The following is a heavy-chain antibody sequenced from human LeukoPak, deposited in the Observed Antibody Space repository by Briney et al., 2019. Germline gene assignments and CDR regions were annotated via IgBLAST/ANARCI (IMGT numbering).Heavy chain of an antibody. V-gene: IGHV3-48*01. Sequence: GGSLRLSCAASGFTFSSYSMNWVRQAPGKGLEWVSYISSSSTIYYADSVKGRFTISRDNSKNTLYLQMNSLRAEDTAVYYCARGKHSGWGHHFDYWGQGTLVTVSS. J-gene: IGHJ4*02. CDR1: GFTFSSYS. CDR2: ISSSSTI. CDR3: ARGKHSGWGHHFDY. D-gene: IGHD6-19*01.